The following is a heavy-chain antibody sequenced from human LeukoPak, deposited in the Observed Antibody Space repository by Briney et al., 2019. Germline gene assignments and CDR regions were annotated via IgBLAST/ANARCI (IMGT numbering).Heavy chain of an antibody. D-gene: IGHD2-15*01. Sequence: PGGSLRLSCAASGFTFDDYAMHWVRQAPGKGLEWVSGISWNSGSIGYADSVKGRFTISRDNAKNSLYLQMNSLRAEDTALYYCAKATRPDSSWAALDYWGQGTLVTVSS. CDR3: AKATRPDSSWAALDY. CDR1: GFTFDDYA. V-gene: IGHV3-9*01. CDR2: ISWNSGSI. J-gene: IGHJ4*02.